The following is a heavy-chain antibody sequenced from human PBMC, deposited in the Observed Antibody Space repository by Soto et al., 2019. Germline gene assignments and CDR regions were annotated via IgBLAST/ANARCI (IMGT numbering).Heavy chain of an antibody. D-gene: IGHD1-20*01. CDR2: INAGNGNT. J-gene: IGHJ4*02. CDR3: ARGYNWNYFGY. CDR1: GYTFTSYA. Sequence: QVQLVQSGAEVKKPGASVKVSCKASGYTFTSYAMHWVRQAPGQRLEWMGWINAGNGNTKYSQKFQGRVTITRDTSASTGYMELSSLRSEDTAVYYCARGYNWNYFGYWGQGTLVTVSS. V-gene: IGHV1-3*01.